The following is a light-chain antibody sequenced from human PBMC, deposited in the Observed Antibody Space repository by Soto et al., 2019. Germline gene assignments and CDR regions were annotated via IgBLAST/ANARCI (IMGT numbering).Light chain of an antibody. V-gene: IGKV3-20*01. J-gene: IGKJ1*01. CDR2: GAS. CDR3: QQYCSSRT. Sequence: EIVMTQSPATLSVSPGERATLSCRASQSVGSNLAWYQQKPGQAPRLLIYGASSRATGIPDRFSGSGSGTDCTLTISRLEPEDVAVYYCQQYCSSRTFGQGTKVDIK. CDR1: QSVGSN.